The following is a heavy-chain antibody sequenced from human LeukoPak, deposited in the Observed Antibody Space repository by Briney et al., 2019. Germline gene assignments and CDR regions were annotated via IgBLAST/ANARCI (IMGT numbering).Heavy chain of an antibody. CDR2: ISGSGGST. J-gene: IGHJ4*02. D-gene: IGHD3-22*01. CDR3: ALWGYYDSSGYPPLDY. Sequence: GGSLRLSCAASEFSFSSNAMGWVRQAPGKGLEWVSAISGSGGSTYYADSVKGRFTISRDNSKNTLYLQMNSLRAEDTAVYYCALWGYYDSSGYPPLDYWGQGTLVTVSS. CDR1: EFSFSSNA. V-gene: IGHV3-23*01.